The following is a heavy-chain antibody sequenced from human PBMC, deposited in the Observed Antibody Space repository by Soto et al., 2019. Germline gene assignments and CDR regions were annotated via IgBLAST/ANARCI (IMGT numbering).Heavy chain of an antibody. J-gene: IGHJ4*01. V-gene: IGHV5-51*01. D-gene: IGHD3-10*01. CDR3: ARHSTSAPKDY. Sequence: GESRKISCKGSGYSFTTYWIAWVRQMPGKGLEWVGIIYPGDSDTRYSPSFEGHVTISVDKSISTAFLQWNSLKASDNAIYYCARHSTSAPKDYWGQGTLVTDS. CDR1: GYSFTTYW. CDR2: IYPGDSDT.